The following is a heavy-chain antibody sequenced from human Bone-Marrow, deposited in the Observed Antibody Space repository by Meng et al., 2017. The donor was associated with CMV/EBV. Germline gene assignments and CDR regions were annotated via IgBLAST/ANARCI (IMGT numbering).Heavy chain of an antibody. D-gene: IGHD6-19*01. Sequence: ASVKVSCKASGYTFTGYYMHWVRQAPGQGLEWVGWINPNGGATNYAQKFRGRVSMTTDTSINTVYMELTRLTSDDTAVYYCARDGGSGWDHYYYGMDVWGRGTTVTVSS. CDR2: INPNGGAT. CDR1: GYTFTGYY. CDR3: ARDGGSGWDHYYYGMDV. J-gene: IGHJ6*02. V-gene: IGHV1-2*02.